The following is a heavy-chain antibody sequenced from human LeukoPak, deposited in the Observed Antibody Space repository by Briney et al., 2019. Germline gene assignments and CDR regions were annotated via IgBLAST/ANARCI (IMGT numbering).Heavy chain of an antibody. CDR3: AKDRLAFGGQQLVDY. D-gene: IGHD6-13*01. J-gene: IGHJ4*02. CDR2: IWYDGSSR. Sequence: GGSLRLSCAASGFTFSSYSMNWVRQAPGKGLEWVAVIWYDGSSRYYADSVKGRFTISRDNSKNMFYLQMNSLRAEDTAVYYCAKDRLAFGGQQLVDYWGQGTLVTVSS. CDR1: GFTFSSYS. V-gene: IGHV3-33*03.